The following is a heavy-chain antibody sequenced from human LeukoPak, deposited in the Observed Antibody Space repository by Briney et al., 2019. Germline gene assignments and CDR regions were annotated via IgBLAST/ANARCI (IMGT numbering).Heavy chain of an antibody. CDR2: ISGRTNVR. J-gene: IGHJ4*02. Sequence: GGSLRLSCVASGFAFNSYEMNWVRQAPGKGLEWVSYISGRTNVRYSSDSVKGRFTISRDDAKNSLYLQMNGLRAEDTAVYYCSREGQIASPFDYWGQGTLVTVSS. V-gene: IGHV3-48*03. CDR3: SREGQIASPFDY. CDR1: GFAFNSYE.